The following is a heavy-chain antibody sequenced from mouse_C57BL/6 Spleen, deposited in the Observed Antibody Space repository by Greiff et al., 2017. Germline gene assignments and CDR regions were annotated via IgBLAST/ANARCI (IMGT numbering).Heavy chain of an antibody. J-gene: IGHJ2*01. CDR1: GYAFSSYW. V-gene: IGHV1-80*01. CDR2: IYPGDGDP. CDR3: ARSDTTASYYFDD. Sequence: VQLQQSGAELVKPGASVKISCKASGYAFSSYWMNWVKQRPGKGLEWIGQIYPGDGDPNYNGKFKGKATLTADKSSSTAYMQLSSLTSEDSAVYFCARSDTTASYYFDDWGQGTTLTVSA. D-gene: IGHD1-2*01.